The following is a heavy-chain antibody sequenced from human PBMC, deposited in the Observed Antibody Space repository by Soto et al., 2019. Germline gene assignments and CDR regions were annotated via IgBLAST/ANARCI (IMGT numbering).Heavy chain of an antibody. D-gene: IGHD4-17*01. CDR3: ARGTTVVTTQPMRWYFDL. CDR2: ISSSSSYT. Sequence: QVQLVESGGGLVKPGGSLRLSCAASGFTFSDYYMSWIRQAPGKGLEWVSYISSSSSYTNYADSVKGRFTISRDNAKNSLYLQMNSLRAEDTAVYYCARGTTVVTTQPMRWYFDLWGRGTLVTVSS. CDR1: GFTFSDYY. V-gene: IGHV3-11*06. J-gene: IGHJ2*01.